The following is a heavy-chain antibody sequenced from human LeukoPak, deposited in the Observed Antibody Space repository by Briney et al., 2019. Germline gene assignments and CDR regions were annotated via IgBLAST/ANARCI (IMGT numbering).Heavy chain of an antibody. D-gene: IGHD6-19*01. J-gene: IGHJ6*03. CDR1: GFTFSSYE. CDR2: ISISGSTI. CDR3: ARGPYSSGIGWEDYYYYMDV. Sequence: GGSLRLSCAASGFTFSSYEMNWVRQAPGKGLGWVSYISISGSTIYYADSVKGRFTISRDNAKNSLYLQMNSLRAEDTAVYYCARGPYSSGIGWEDYYYYMDVWGKGTTVTVCS. V-gene: IGHV3-48*03.